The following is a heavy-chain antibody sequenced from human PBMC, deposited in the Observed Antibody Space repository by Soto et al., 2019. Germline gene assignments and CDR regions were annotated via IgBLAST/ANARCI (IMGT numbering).Heavy chain of an antibody. Sequence: GGSLRLSCAASRFTFSNSDVNWVHQAPGKGLEWVSGVSWNGSRPHYADSVKDRFIISRDDANDLLFLQMHSLRAEDSAVYYCARGETTGSTPGFDIWGQGTMVTVS. V-gene: IGHV3-35*01. D-gene: IGHD1-1*01. J-gene: IGHJ3*02. CDR3: ARGETTGSTPGFDI. CDR2: VSWNGSRP. CDR1: RFTFSNSD.